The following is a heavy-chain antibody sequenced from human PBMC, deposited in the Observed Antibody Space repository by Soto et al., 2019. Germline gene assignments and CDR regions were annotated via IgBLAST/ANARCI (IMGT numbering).Heavy chain of an antibody. CDR2: IYHSGST. J-gene: IGHJ4*02. D-gene: IGHD3-10*01. CDR3: AREQNGSGNYYTRYFDY. Sequence: PSETLSLTCAVSGGSINSRGLWSWVRQSPGKGLEWIGEIYHSGSTNYNPSLKSRVTISVDKSKNQFSLNLSSVTAADTAVYYCAREQNGSGNYYTRYFDYWGQGTLVTVSS. V-gene: IGHV4-4*02. CDR1: GGSINSRGL.